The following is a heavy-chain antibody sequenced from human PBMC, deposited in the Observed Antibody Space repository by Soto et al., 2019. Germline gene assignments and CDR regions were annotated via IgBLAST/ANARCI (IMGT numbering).Heavy chain of an antibody. D-gene: IGHD2-21*02. CDR3: VRRVVTTLDDAFDI. Sequence: QVQLVQSGPEVKKPGASVTLSCKASGYNFNNYGISWVRQAPGQGLESMGWISGNNGNTKYGQKFQGRVSLTTDSSTSTAYMEMRSLRSDDTADYYCVRRVVTTLDDAFDIWGPGTRVTVSS. CDR1: GYNFNNYG. CDR2: ISGNNGNT. V-gene: IGHV1-18*01. J-gene: IGHJ3*02.